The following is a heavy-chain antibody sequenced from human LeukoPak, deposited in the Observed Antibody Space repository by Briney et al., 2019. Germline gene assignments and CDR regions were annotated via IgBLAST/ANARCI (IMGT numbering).Heavy chain of an antibody. CDR2: INPSDGST. V-gene: IGHV1-46*01. J-gene: IGHJ4*02. D-gene: IGHD4-11*01. Sequence: GASVKVSCKASGYTITSYGISWVRQAPGQGLEWMGIINPSDGSTTYGQKFQGRLTMTSDTSTSTVYMELSSLRSEDTAVYCCARAYSNHLDFWGQGTLVTVSS. CDR1: GYTITSYG. CDR3: ARAYSNHLDF.